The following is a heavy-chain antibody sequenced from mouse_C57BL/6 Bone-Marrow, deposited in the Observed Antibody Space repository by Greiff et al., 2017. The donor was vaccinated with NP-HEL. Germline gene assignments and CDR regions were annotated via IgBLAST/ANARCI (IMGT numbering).Heavy chain of an antibody. CDR3: IPLWYHAMDY. D-gene: IGHD2-1*01. V-gene: IGHV14-4*01. Sequence: EVKLVESGAELVRPGASVKLSCTASGFNIKDDYMHWVKQRPEQGLEWIGWIDPENGDTEYASKFQGKATITADTSSNTAYLQLSSLTSEDTAVYYCIPLWYHAMDYWGQGTSVTVSS. CDR2: IDPENGDT. J-gene: IGHJ4*01. CDR1: GFNIKDDY.